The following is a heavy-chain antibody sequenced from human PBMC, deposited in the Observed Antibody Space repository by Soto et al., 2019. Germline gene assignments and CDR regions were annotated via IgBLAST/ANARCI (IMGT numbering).Heavy chain of an antibody. D-gene: IGHD6-6*01. CDR3: ARAPNPYSSSSGWFDP. V-gene: IGHV1-2*02. CDR1: GYTFTGYY. CDR2: INPNSGGT. Sequence: ASVKISCKASGYTFTGYYMHWVRQAPGQGLEWMGWINPNSGGTNYAQKFQGRVTMTRDTSISTAYMELSRLRSDDTAVYYCARAPNPYSSSSGWFDPWGQGTLVTVSS. J-gene: IGHJ5*02.